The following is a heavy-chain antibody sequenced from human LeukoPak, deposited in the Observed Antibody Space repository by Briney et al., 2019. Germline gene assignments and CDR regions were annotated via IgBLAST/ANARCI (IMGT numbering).Heavy chain of an antibody. CDR3: ARDRRSVLDY. CDR2: IYYSGST. CDR1: GGSISSYY. J-gene: IGHJ4*02. D-gene: IGHD3-3*01. V-gene: IGHV4-59*01. Sequence: SETLSLTCTVSGGSISSYYWSWIRQPPGKGLEWIGYIYYSGSTNYNPSLKSRVTVSVDTSKNQFSLKLSSVTAADTAVYYCARDRRSVLDYWGQGTLVTVSS.